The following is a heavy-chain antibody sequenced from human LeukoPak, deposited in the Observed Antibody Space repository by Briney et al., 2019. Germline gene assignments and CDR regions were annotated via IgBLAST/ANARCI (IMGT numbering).Heavy chain of an antibody. Sequence: ASVKVSCKTSGYIFTKYDISWVRQAPGQGPEWMGWITPYNGNAQSAPKFEGRVTMTTDTSASTAYLELRGLKSDDTAVCYCARETKDGVFFDYWGQGTLVIVSS. V-gene: IGHV1-18*01. CDR3: ARETKDGVFFDY. CDR1: GYIFTKYD. J-gene: IGHJ4*02. D-gene: IGHD6-13*01. CDR2: ITPYNGNA.